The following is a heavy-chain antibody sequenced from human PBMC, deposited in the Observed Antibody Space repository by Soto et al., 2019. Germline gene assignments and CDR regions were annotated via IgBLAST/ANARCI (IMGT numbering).Heavy chain of an antibody. Sequence: EVQLVESGGGLAKPGGSLRLSCAASGFTFSSYSMNWVRQAPGKGLEWVSSISSSSSYIYYADSVKGRFTISRDNAKNSLYLQMNSLRAEDTAVYYCARGEREEYYYYGMDVWGQGTTVTVSS. D-gene: IGHD1-26*01. CDR2: ISSSSSYI. CDR1: GFTFSSYS. V-gene: IGHV3-21*01. CDR3: ARGEREEYYYYGMDV. J-gene: IGHJ6*02.